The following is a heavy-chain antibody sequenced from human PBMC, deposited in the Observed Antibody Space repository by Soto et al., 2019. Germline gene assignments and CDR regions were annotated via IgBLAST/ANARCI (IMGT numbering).Heavy chain of an antibody. J-gene: IGHJ4*02. CDR1: GFSFSIYW. D-gene: IGHD6-19*01. CDR3: ARDRCMAVSGFDS. CDR2: IKQDGSER. Sequence: EVDLVESGGGLVQPGGSLRLSCAASGFSFSIYWMSWVRQAPGKGLEWVANIKQDGSERYYVDSVKGRFTISRDNAKNSVYLQMNSLGAEDTSIYYCARDRCMAVSGFDSWGQGTLVTVSS. V-gene: IGHV3-7*01.